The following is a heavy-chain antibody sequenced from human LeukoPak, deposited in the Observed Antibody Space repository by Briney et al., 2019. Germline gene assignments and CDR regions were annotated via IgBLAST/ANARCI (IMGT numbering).Heavy chain of an antibody. CDR3: ARVSGPGMNEYYHL. D-gene: IGHD3-10*01. V-gene: IGHV3-74*01. J-gene: IGHJ1*01. CDR1: GITFSGAW. CDR2: INDDGSFR. Sequence: GGSLRLSCAASGITFSGAWMHWVRQAPGKGLVWVSRINDDGSFRRYANSVKGRFTISRDNDKNTLFLQMDSLRAEDTAVYYCARVSGPGMNEYYHLWGQGTLVTVSS.